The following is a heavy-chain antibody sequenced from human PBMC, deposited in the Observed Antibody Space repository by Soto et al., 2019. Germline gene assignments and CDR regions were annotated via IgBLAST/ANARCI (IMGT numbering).Heavy chain of an antibody. CDR3: ARGGGYYPNWFDP. D-gene: IGHD3-22*01. CDR1: GGTFSSYA. J-gene: IGHJ5*02. CDR2: IIPIFGTA. Sequence: ASVKVSCKASGGTFSSYAISWVRQAPGQGLEWMGGIIPIFGTANYAQKFQGRVTITADESTSTAYMELSSLRSEGTAVYYCARGGGYYPNWFDPWGQGTLVTVSS. V-gene: IGHV1-69*13.